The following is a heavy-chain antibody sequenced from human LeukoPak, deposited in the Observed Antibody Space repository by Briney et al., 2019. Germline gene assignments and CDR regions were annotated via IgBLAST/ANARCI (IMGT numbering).Heavy chain of an antibody. V-gene: IGHV3-23*01. CDR3: ARDGQAFNSNWDYFEY. CDR1: GFTFSSYA. Sequence: TGGSLRLSCAASGFTFSSYAMSWVRQAPGKGLEWVSAISGSGGSTYYADSVKGRFTISRDNSKNTLYLQMNNLRAEDTALYYCARDGQAFNSNWDYFEYWGQGTPVTVPS. D-gene: IGHD7-27*01. J-gene: IGHJ4*02. CDR2: ISGSGGST.